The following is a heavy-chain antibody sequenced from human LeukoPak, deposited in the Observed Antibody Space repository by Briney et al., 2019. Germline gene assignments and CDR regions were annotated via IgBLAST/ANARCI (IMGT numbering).Heavy chain of an antibody. CDR1: GFTFSSHW. J-gene: IGHJ6*02. V-gene: IGHV3-74*01. CDR3: AAYYDMDA. Sequence: AGSLRLSCAASGFTFSSHWMHWVRQAPGKGLVWVSRINSDGSSRSYADSVKGRFTISRDNAKNTLYLQMNSLRVEDTAVYYCAAYYDMDAWGQGTTVTVSS. CDR2: INSDGSSR.